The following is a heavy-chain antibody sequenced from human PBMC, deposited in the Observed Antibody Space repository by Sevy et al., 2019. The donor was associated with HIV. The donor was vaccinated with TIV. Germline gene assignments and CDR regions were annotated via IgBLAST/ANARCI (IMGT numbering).Heavy chain of an antibody. CDR1: GFTFTLYA. D-gene: IGHD2-21*02. Sequence: GGSLRLSCAASGFTFTLYAIHWVRQAPGKGLEWVALISYSGTNKYYADSVKGRFTISRDDSKNTAYLQMNNLRTDDMAVYYCARVAVEYCTDDCYHRFDYWGQGTQVTVS. CDR3: ARVAVEYCTDDCYHRFDY. CDR2: ISYSGTNK. V-gene: IGHV3-30-3*01. J-gene: IGHJ4*02.